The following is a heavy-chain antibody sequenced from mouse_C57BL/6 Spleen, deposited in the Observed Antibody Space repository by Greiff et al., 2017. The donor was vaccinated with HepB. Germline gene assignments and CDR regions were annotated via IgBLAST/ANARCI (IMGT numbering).Heavy chain of an antibody. D-gene: IGHD2-5*01. CDR1: GFTFSDYG. V-gene: IGHV5-17*01. CDR2: ISSGSSTI. CDR3: ARNSNYVRYAMDY. J-gene: IGHJ4*01. Sequence: EVKLVESGGGLVKPGGSLKLSCAASGFTFSDYGMHWVRQAPEKGLEWVAYISSGSSTIYYADTVKGRFTISRDNAKNTLFLQMTSLRSEDTAMYYCARNSNYVRYAMDYWGQGTSVTVSS.